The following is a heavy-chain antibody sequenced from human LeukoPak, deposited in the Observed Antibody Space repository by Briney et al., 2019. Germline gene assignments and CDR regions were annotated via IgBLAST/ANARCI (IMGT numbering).Heavy chain of an antibody. J-gene: IGHJ4*02. Sequence: SETQSLTCTVSGASISTYYWSWIRQPPGKGLEWIGYIHHSGGTNYNPSLKSRVTISVDTSKNQFSLKLSSVTAADTAVYYCARGGPDVEMATTIDYWGQGTLVAVSS. CDR3: ARGGPDVEMATTIDY. D-gene: IGHD5-24*01. V-gene: IGHV4-59*01. CDR2: IHHSGGT. CDR1: GASISTYY.